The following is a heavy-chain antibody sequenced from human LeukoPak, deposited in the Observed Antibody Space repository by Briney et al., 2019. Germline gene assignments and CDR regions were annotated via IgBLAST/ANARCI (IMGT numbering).Heavy chain of an antibody. J-gene: IGHJ4*02. CDR2: INHSGST. D-gene: IGHD3-22*01. Sequence: PSETLSLTCAVYGGSFSGYYWSWIRQPPGKGLEWIGEINHSGSTNYNPSLKSRVTISVDTSKNQFSLKLSSVTAADTAVYYCARGGDYYDSSGYYYSYWGQGTLVTVSS. CDR3: ARGGDYYDSSGYYYSY. CDR1: GGSFSGYY. V-gene: IGHV4-34*01.